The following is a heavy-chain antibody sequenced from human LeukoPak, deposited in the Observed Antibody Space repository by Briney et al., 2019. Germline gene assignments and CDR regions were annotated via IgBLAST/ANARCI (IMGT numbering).Heavy chain of an antibody. D-gene: IGHD5-24*01. Sequence: TGGSLRLSCAASGFTFSSYGMHWVRQAPGKGLEWVAVISYDGSNKYYADSVKGRFTISRDNSKNTLYLQMNSLRADDTAVYYCATCRDGYNWSTFDIWGQGTMVTVSS. CDR2: ISYDGSNK. CDR1: GFTFSSYG. CDR3: ATCRDGYNWSTFDI. J-gene: IGHJ3*02. V-gene: IGHV3-30*03.